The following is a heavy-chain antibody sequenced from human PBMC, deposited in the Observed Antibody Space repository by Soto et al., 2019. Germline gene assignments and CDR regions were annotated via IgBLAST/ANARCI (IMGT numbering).Heavy chain of an antibody. D-gene: IGHD3-22*01. Sequence: QVQLVESGGGVVQPGKSLRLSCAASGFTFSSYGMHWVRQAPGKGLEWVAVVWYDGSNKYYADSVKGRFTISRDNSKNTLHLQMNSLRAGDTAVYYCARELHDSSGAFDHWGQGTLVTVSS. V-gene: IGHV3-33*01. CDR3: ARELHDSSGAFDH. CDR1: GFTFSSYG. J-gene: IGHJ4*02. CDR2: VWYDGSNK.